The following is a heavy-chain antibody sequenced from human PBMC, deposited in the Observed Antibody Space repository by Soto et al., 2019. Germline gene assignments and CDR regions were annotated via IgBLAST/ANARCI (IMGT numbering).Heavy chain of an antibody. V-gene: IGHV1-69*08. CDR1: GGTFSSYT. D-gene: IGHD3-10*01. CDR2: IIPILGIA. CDR3: AREFDGSGKIGY. Sequence: QVQLVQSGAEVKKPGSSVKVSCKASGGTFSSYTISWVRQAPGQGLEWMGRIIPILGIANYAQKFQGRVTITGDKSTSTAYMELSSLRSEDTAVYYCAREFDGSGKIGYWGQGTLVTVSS. J-gene: IGHJ4*02.